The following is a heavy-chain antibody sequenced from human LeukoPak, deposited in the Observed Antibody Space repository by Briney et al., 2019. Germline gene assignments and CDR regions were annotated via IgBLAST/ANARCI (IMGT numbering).Heavy chain of an antibody. CDR1: GFTFSSYA. Sequence: GGSLRLSCAASGFTFSSYAMHWVRQAPGKGLEWVAVISYDGSNKYYADSVKGRFTISRDNAKNSLYLQMNSLRAEDTAVYYCARDIQITFGGVIVPSVFDYWGQGTLVTVSS. CDR3: ARDIQITFGGVIVPSVFDY. V-gene: IGHV3-30*04. D-gene: IGHD3-16*02. J-gene: IGHJ4*02. CDR2: ISYDGSNK.